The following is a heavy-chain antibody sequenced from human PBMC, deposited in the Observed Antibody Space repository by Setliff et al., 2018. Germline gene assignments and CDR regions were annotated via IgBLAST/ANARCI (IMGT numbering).Heavy chain of an antibody. CDR1: GYTFSTYA. CDR2: INTNTGNP. V-gene: IGHV7-4-1*02. CDR3: ASRGTSNGYYYYMDV. J-gene: IGHJ6*03. D-gene: IGHD3-16*01. Sequence: RASVKVSCKASGYTFSTYAMNWVRQAPGQGLEWMGWINTNTGNPTYAQGFTGRFVFSLDTSVSTAYLQISSLKAEDTAVYYCASRGTSNGYYYYMDVWGKGTTVTVSS.